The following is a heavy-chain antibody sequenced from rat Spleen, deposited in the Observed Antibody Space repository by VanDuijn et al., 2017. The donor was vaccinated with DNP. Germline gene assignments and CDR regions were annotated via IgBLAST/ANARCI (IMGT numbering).Heavy chain of an antibody. V-gene: IGHV5-22*01. CDR1: GFTFSDYN. Sequence: EVQLVESDGGLVQPGRSMRLSCATSGFTFSDYNMAWVRQAPKKGLEWVASITNTGGSTYYPDSVKGRFTISRDNAKSTLYLQMNSLRSEDTATYYCTRGRNSGDVMDAWGQGASVTVSS. CDR3: TRGRNSGDVMDA. CDR2: ITNTGGST. D-gene: IGHD4-3*01. J-gene: IGHJ4*01.